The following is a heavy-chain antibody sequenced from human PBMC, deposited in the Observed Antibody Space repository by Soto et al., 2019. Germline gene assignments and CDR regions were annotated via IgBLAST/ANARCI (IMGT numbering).Heavy chain of an antibody. J-gene: IGHJ4*02. Sequence: GGSLRLSCAASGFTFSSYAMSWVRQSPGKGLESVSLISGSADRTYYTDSVKGRFTISRDNSKNTLYLQMSSLRAEDTAVYYCARDPAVNGSNTNGYIDNWGQGTLVTVSS. CDR1: GFTFSSYA. CDR2: ISGSADRT. V-gene: IGHV3-23*01. CDR3: ARDPAVNGSNTNGYIDN. D-gene: IGHD2-2*01.